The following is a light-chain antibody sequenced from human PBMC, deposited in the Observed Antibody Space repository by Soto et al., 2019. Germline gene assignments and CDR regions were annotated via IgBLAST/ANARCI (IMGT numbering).Light chain of an antibody. CDR1: QAIRTN. V-gene: IGKV3-15*01. Sequence: EIVMTQDPVSLSVSPGERVTLSCRASQAIRTNLAWYQQKVGQAPRLLIYGSSTRATGIPARFSGSGSGTEFTLTISSLQSEDVAVYYCQQYYSIPFTFGQGTKLEI. CDR3: QQYYSIPFT. J-gene: IGKJ2*01. CDR2: GSS.